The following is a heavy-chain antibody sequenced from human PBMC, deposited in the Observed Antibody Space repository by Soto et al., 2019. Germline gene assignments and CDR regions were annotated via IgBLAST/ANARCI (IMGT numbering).Heavy chain of an antibody. CDR3: ARRLGGATTKGYFQH. CDR2: INYRGNA. CDR1: DDSINSAEYY. V-gene: IGHV4-39*01. J-gene: IGHJ1*01. D-gene: IGHD1-26*01. Sequence: PSETLSLTCSVSDDSINSAEYYWGWIRQPPGKGLEWIGSINYRGNAYYNPSLQTRVTISLDKSKNQFSLKLSSVTAADTAVYYCARRLGGATTKGYFQHWGQGTLVTVSS.